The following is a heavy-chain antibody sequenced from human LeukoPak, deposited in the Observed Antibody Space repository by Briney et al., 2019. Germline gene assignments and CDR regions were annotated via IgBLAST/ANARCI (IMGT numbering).Heavy chain of an antibody. CDR2: IYSSGNT. Sequence: SETLSLTCTVSGGSIRNKYWSWIRQPAGKGLEWIGRIYSSGNTNYNPSLKSRITMSVDTSKNQFSLNLNSVTAADTAVYYCARDSGGGDAFDIWGQGTMVTISS. D-gene: IGHD3-10*01. V-gene: IGHV4-4*07. J-gene: IGHJ3*02. CDR1: GGSIRNKY. CDR3: ARDSGGGDAFDI.